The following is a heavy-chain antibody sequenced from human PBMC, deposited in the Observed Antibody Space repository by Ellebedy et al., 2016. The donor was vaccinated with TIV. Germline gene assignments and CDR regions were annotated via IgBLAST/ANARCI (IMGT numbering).Heavy chain of an antibody. J-gene: IGHJ3*02. Sequence: AASVKVSCKVSGYTLTELSMHWVRQAPGKGLEWMGGFDPEDGETIYAQKFQGRVTMTEDTSTDTAYMDLSSLRSEDTAVYYCATDLRYCSNDVCFKRYDAFDIWGQGTMVTVSS. CDR3: ATDLRYCSNDVCFKRYDAFDI. CDR2: FDPEDGET. CDR1: GYTLTELS. D-gene: IGHD2-8*01. V-gene: IGHV1-24*01.